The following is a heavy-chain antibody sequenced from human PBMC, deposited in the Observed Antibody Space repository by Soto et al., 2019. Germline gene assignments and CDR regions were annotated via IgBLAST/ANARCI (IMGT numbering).Heavy chain of an antibody. J-gene: IGHJ6*02. CDR1: GFTFSSYD. V-gene: IGHV3-13*04. CDR3: ARGREACSYYYYGMDV. CDR2: IGTAGDT. D-gene: IGHD3-10*02. Sequence: EVQLVESGGCLVQPGGSLRLACAASGFTFSSYDMHWVRQATGKGLEWVSAIGTAGDTYYPGSVKGRFTISRENAKNSWYIQMNSVRAGDTAVYYCARGREACSYYYYGMDVWGQGTTFTVSS.